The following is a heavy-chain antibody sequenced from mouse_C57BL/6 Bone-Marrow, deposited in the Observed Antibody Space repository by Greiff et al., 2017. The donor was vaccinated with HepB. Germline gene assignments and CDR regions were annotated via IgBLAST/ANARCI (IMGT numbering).Heavy chain of an antibody. CDR3: ARLTGIAWFAY. V-gene: IGHV5-17*01. D-gene: IGHD4-1*01. Sequence: EVMLVESGGGLVKPGGSLKLSCAASGFTFSDYGMHWVRQAPEKGLEWVAYISSGSSTIYYADTVKGRFTISRDNAKNTLFLQMTSLRSEDTAMYYCARLTGIAWFAYWGQGTLVTVSA. CDR1: GFTFSDYG. CDR2: ISSGSSTI. J-gene: IGHJ3*01.